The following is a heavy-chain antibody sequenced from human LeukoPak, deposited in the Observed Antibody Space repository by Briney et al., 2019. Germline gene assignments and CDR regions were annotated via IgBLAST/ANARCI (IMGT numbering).Heavy chain of an antibody. V-gene: IGHV5-10-1*01. CDR3: AINGSIVGAP. D-gene: IGHD1-26*01. J-gene: IGHJ5*02. CDR2: IDPSDSYT. CDR1: GYSFTSYW. Sequence: GESLKISCKGSGYSFTSYWISWVRQMPGKGLEWMGRIDPSDSYTNSSPSFQGHVTISADKSISTAYLQWSSLKASDTAMYYCAINGSIVGAPWGQGAQVTVSS.